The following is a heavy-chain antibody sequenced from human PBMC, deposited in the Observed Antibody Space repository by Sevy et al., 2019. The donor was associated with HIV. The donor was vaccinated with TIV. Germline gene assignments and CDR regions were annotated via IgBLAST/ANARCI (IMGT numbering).Heavy chain of an antibody. CDR2: IDPSVGNA. CDR1: GDTFTNNY. Sequence: ASVKVSCKASGDTFTNNYMHWVRQAPGQGLEWMGIIDPSVGNASYAQKFQGRVTMTRDTSTSTLYMDLSSLRSEDTAVYYCVRADPAQHFDSWGQGTLVTVSS. J-gene: IGHJ4*02. V-gene: IGHV1-46*01. CDR3: VRADPAQHFDS.